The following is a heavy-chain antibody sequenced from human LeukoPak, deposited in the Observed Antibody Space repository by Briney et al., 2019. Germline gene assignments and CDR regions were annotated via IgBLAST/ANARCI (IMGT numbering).Heavy chain of an antibody. V-gene: IGHV3-21*01. CDR1: GFTFSSYS. D-gene: IGHD3-10*01. CDR3: ARLMVRGVDYYFDC. CDR2: ISSSSSYI. J-gene: IGHJ4*02. Sequence: GGSLRLSCSASGFTFSSYSMNWVRQAPGKGLEWVSSISSSSSYIYYADSVKGRFTISRDNAKNSPYLQMNSLSAEDTAVYYCARLMVRGVDYYFDCWGQGTLVTVSS.